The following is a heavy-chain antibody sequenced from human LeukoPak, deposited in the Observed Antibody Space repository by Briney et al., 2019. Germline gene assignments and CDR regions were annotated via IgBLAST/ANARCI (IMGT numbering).Heavy chain of an antibody. Sequence: SQTLSLTCTVSGGSISSGGYYWSWIRQHPGKGLEWIGYIYYSGSTYYNPSLKSRVTMSVDTSKTQFSLKLISVTAADTAVYYCARTPGSDASDYYTGYFDYWGQGTLVTVSS. V-gene: IGHV4-31*03. CDR1: GGSISSGGYY. J-gene: IGHJ4*02. D-gene: IGHD3-22*01. CDR2: IYYSGST. CDR3: ARTPGSDASDYYTGYFDY.